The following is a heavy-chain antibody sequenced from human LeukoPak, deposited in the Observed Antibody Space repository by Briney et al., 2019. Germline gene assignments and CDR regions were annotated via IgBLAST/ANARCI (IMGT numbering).Heavy chain of an antibody. CDR1: GYSISSGYY. J-gene: IGHJ5*02. CDR3: ARAARAGFITAAGPIGWFDP. CDR2: IYYRGNT. D-gene: IGHD6-13*01. Sequence: SETLSLTCTVSGYSISSGYYWGWIRQPPGKGLEWIGTIYYRGNTYYNPSLKSRVTISVDTSKNQFSLKLSSVTAADTAVYYCARAARAGFITAAGPIGWFDPWGQGTLVTVSS. V-gene: IGHV4-38-2*02.